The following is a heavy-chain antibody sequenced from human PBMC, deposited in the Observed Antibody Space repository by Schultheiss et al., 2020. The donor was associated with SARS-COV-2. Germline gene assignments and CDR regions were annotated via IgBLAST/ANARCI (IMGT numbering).Heavy chain of an antibody. D-gene: IGHD4-17*01. CDR2: INHSGST. V-gene: IGHV4-34*01. CDR1: GGSFSGYY. Sequence: SETLSLTCAVYGGSFSGYYWSWIRQPPGKGLEWIGEINHSGSTNYNPSLKSRVTISVDTSKNQFSLKLSSVTAADTAVYYCARGIYGDYVRYFQHWGQGTLVTVSS. J-gene: IGHJ1*01. CDR3: ARGIYGDYVRYFQH.